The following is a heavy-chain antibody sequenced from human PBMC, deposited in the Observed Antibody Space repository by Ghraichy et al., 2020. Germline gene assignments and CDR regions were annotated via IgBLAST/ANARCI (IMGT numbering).Heavy chain of an antibody. D-gene: IGHD3-3*01. CDR2: IWYDGSNK. J-gene: IGHJ3*02. Sequence: GGSLRLSCAASGFTFSSYGMHWVRQAPGKGLEWVAVIWYDGSNKYYADSVKGRFTISRDNSKNTLYLQMNSLRAEDTAVYYCARPLKLSRVVEWLLYTPPMGAFDIWGQGTMVTVSS. CDR1: GFTFSSYG. V-gene: IGHV3-33*01. CDR3: ARPLKLSRVVEWLLYTPPMGAFDI.